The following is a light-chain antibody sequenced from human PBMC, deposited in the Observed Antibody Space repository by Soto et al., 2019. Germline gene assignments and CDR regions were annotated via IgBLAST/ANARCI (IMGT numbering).Light chain of an antibody. CDR2: GAS. J-gene: IGKJ1*01. CDR3: QQYGSSPWA. V-gene: IGKV3-20*01. CDR1: QTISSNY. Sequence: ETVLTQSPGTLSLSPGERATLSCRASQTISSNYLAWYRQTPGQAPRLLIYGASNRATGIADRFSGSGSGTDFTLVFSRLEREDFALYYCQQYGSSPWAFGQGTKVEIK.